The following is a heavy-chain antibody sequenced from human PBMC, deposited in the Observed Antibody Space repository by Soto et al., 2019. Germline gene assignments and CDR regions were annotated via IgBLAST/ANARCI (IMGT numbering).Heavy chain of an antibody. CDR1: GGSISSSNW. D-gene: IGHD6-6*01. V-gene: IGHV4-4*02. CDR2: IYHSGST. J-gene: IGHJ5*02. CDR3: ARSNTIAARPETINWFDP. Sequence: SETLSLTCAVSGGSISSSNWWSWVRQPPGKGLEWIGEIYHSGSTNYNPSLKSRVTISVDKSKNQFSLKLSSVTAADTAVYYRARSNTIAARPETINWFDPWGQGTLVTVSS.